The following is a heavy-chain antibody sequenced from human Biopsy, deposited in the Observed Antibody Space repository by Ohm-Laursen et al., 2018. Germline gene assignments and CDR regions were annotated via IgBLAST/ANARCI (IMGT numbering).Heavy chain of an antibody. Sequence: TLSLTCSVSGGSISGSSWSWIRQAPGKGLGRLGYISYSRDTNYNPSLKSRITISVDTSKNQFSLKLTSVTAADTAVYYCAKHGSGWTGDDAFHIWGQGTMVTVSS. CDR2: ISYSRDT. CDR3: AKHGSGWTGDDAFHI. J-gene: IGHJ3*02. V-gene: IGHV4-59*08. D-gene: IGHD6-19*01. CDR1: GGSISGSS.